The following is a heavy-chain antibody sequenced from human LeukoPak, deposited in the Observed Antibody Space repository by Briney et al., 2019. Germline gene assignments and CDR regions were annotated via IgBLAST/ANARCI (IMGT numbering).Heavy chain of an antibody. CDR2: INPSGSTI. V-gene: IGHV3-11*01. Sequence: KPGGSLRLSCEGSGFTFSGYYMSWIRQAPGKGLEWVSYINPSGSTIYYADSVKGRFTISRDNAKKSLELQMYSLRAEDTAVYYCARVRGSGFCSGSSCAKDPGYYYYMDVWGKGTTVTVSS. CDR1: GFTFSGYY. CDR3: ARVRGSGFCSGSSCAKDPGYYYYMDV. D-gene: IGHD2-2*01. J-gene: IGHJ6*03.